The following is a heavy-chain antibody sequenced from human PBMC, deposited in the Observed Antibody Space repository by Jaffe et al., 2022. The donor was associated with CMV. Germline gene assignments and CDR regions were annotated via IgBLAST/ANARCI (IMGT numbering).Heavy chain of an antibody. CDR2: IDPSDSYT. J-gene: IGHJ6*03. CDR1: GYSFTSYW. D-gene: IGHD3-16*02. V-gene: IGHV5-10-1*03. CDR3: ARCAHYDYVWGSYRYYYYYYMDV. Sequence: EVQLVQSGAEVKKPGESLRISCKGSGYSFTSYWISWVRQMPGKGLEWMGRIDPSDSYTNYSPSFQGHVTISADKSISTAYLQWSSLKASDTAMYYCARCAHYDYVWGSYRYYYYYYMDVWGKGTTVTVSS.